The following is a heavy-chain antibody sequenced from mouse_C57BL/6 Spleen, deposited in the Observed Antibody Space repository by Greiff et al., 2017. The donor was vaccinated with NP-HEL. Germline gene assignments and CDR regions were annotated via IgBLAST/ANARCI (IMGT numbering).Heavy chain of an antibody. CDR2: IYPGSGSP. Sequence: QVQLQQPGAELVKPGASVKMSCKASGYTFTSYWITWVKQRPGQGLEWIGDIYPGSGSPNYNEKFKSKATLTVDTSSSTAYMQLSSLTSEDSAVYYCARRGYYSNFWFAYWGKGALVTVSA. J-gene: IGHJ3*01. CDR3: ARRGYYSNFWFAY. CDR1: GYTFTSYW. D-gene: IGHD2-5*01. V-gene: IGHV1-55*01.